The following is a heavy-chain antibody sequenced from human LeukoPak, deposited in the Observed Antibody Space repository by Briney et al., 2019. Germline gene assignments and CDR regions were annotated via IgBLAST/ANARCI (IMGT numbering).Heavy chain of an antibody. V-gene: IGHV4-39*01. CDR1: GGSIGSSYYY. Sequence: SETLSLTCTVSGGSIGSSYYYWGWIRQPPGRGLEWIGSIYYSGSTYYNPSLKSRVTISVDTSKNQFSLKLSSVTAADTAVYYCARPGVVWFGPRANAFDIWGQGTMVTVSS. D-gene: IGHD2-8*02. J-gene: IGHJ3*02. CDR2: IYYSGST. CDR3: ARPGVVWFGPRANAFDI.